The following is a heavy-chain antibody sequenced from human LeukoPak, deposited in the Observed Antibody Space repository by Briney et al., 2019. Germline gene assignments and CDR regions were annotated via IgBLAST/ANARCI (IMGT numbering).Heavy chain of an antibody. J-gene: IGHJ4*02. CDR2: MNPNSGNT. Sequence: GASVKLSCKASGYTFTSYDINWVRQAKGQGQGRMGWMNPNSGNTGYAQKFQGRVAMTRNTSISTAYMELSSLRSEDTAVYYCARGAPGSYCSGGSCPYFDYWGQGTLISVSS. V-gene: IGHV1-8*01. CDR3: ARGAPGSYCSGGSCPYFDY. D-gene: IGHD2-15*01. CDR1: GYTFTSYD.